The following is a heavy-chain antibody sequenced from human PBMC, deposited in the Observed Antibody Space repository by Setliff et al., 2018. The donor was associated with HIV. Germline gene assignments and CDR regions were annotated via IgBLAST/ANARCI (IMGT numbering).Heavy chain of an antibody. D-gene: IGHD2-8*02. J-gene: IGHJ4*02. CDR3: ARRGMWSYETGGNPTATFDY. Sequence: SETLSLTCTVSGGSINSRSYYWAWIRQPPGRGLEWVASLYFSGTPYYNPSLKNRVTISVDTSKNQFSLKLSSVTAADTAVYYCARRGMWSYETGGNPTATFDYWGQGVLVTVSS. V-gene: IGHV4-39*01. CDR1: GGSINSRSYY. CDR2: LYFSGTP.